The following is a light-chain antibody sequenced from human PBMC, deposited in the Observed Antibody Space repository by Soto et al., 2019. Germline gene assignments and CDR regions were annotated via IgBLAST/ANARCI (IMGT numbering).Light chain of an antibody. J-gene: IGLJ2*01. CDR2: DNN. V-gene: IGLV1-51*01. Sequence: QSVLTQPPSVSAAPGQKVTISCSGGSSNIGNNYISWYQQLPGTAPKLLIYDNNKRPSGIPDRFSGSKSGTSATLGITGLQTGDEADYYCGTWDSSLSAGVFDGGTQLTVL. CDR3: GTWDSSLSAGV. CDR1: SSNIGNNY.